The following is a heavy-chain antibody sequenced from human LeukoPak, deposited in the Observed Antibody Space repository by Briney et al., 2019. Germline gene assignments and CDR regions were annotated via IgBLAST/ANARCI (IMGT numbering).Heavy chain of an antibody. CDR3: ARSAYCGGDCYSGFDFGY. V-gene: IGHV3-53*04. J-gene: IGHJ4*02. Sequence: PGGSLRLSCAASGFTVSSNYMSWVRQAPGKGLEWVSVIYSGGSTYYADSVKGRFTISRHNSKNTLYLQMNSLRAEDTAVYYCARSAYCGGDCYSGFDFGYWGQGTLVTVSS. D-gene: IGHD2-21*02. CDR1: GFTVSSNY. CDR2: IYSGGST.